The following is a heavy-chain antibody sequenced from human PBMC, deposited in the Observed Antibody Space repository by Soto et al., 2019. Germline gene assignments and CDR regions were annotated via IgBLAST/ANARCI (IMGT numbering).Heavy chain of an antibody. CDR2: INSDGSSR. D-gene: IGHD3-3*01. V-gene: IGHV3-74*01. CDR1: GLTFSSYW. CDR3: ARVQTDEYYDFWSGSYAFDI. J-gene: IGHJ3*02. Sequence: PGGSLRLSCAASGLTFSSYWTHWLRQAPGKGLVWVSRINSDGSSRSYAGSGKGRFAISRDNAKNTLYLQMNSLRAEDTAVYYCARVQTDEYYDFWSGSYAFDIWGQGTMVTVSS.